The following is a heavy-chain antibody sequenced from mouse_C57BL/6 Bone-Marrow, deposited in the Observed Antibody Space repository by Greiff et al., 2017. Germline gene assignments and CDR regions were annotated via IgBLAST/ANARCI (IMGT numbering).Heavy chain of an antibody. CDR1: GYTFPGSW. V-gene: IGHV1-9*01. Sequence: QVQLQQSGAELMKPGASVKLSCKATGYTFPGSWIEWVQQRPGHGLEWIGEIFPGSGSTNYHEQLKGKATFTTAHSSNTAFMQLSSLTTEDSAIYYCAKGYASAYWGQGTLVTVSA. D-gene: IGHD2-10*02. CDR2: IFPGSGST. CDR3: AKGYASAY. J-gene: IGHJ3*01.